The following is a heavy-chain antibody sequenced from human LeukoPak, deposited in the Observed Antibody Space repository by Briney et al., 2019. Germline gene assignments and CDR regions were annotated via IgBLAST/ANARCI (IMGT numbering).Heavy chain of an antibody. CDR3: ARDRYQLLRYFDY. CDR1: GFTFSSHW. Sequence: GGSLRLSCAASGFTFSSHWMSWVRQAPGKGLEWVANIKKDGSEKYYVDSVKGRFTISRDNAKNSLYLQMNSLRAEDTAVYYCARDRYQLLRYFDYWGQGTLVTVSS. V-gene: IGHV3-7*01. D-gene: IGHD2-2*01. J-gene: IGHJ4*02. CDR2: IKKDGSEK.